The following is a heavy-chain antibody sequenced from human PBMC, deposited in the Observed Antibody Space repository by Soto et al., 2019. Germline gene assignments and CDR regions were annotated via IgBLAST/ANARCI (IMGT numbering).Heavy chain of an antibody. Sequence: QVQLVESGGGVVQPGRSLRLSCAASGFTFSSYGMHWVRQAPGKGLEWVAVIWYDGSNKYYADSVKGRFTISRDNSKHTLYLQRHSLRAEDTAVYYCARDQGDSSCWVDYWGQGTLVTVSS. V-gene: IGHV3-33*01. CDR3: ARDQGDSSCWVDY. D-gene: IGHD6-19*01. CDR2: IWYDGSNK. J-gene: IGHJ4*02. CDR1: GFTFSSYG.